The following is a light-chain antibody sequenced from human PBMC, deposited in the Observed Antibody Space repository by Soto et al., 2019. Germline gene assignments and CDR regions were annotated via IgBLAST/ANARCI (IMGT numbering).Light chain of an antibody. CDR1: NIGSKS. Sequence: SYELTQPPSVSVAPGKTARITCGGNNIGSKSVHWYQQKPGQAPVLVIYYDSDRPSRIPERFSGSNSGNTATLTISSVEAGDEADYYCQVWDSSSESVVFGGGTKLTVL. CDR3: QVWDSSSESVV. CDR2: YDS. J-gene: IGLJ2*01. V-gene: IGLV3-21*04.